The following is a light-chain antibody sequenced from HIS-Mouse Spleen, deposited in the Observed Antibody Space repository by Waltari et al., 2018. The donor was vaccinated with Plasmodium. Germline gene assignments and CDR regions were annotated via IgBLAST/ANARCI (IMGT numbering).Light chain of an antibody. CDR3: QQYGSSPYT. V-gene: IGKV3-20*01. Sequence: EIVLTQSPGTLSLSPGERATLYCRASPSVSSSHSARYQQKPGQASSLLIYGASSRATGIPDRFSGSGSGTDFTLTISRLEPEDFAVYYCQQYGSSPYTFGQGTKLEIK. CDR1: PSVSSSH. CDR2: GAS. J-gene: IGKJ2*01.